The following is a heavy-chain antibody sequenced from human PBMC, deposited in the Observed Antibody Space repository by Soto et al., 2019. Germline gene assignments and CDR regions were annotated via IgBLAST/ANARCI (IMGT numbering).Heavy chain of an antibody. V-gene: IGHV3-15*01. D-gene: IGHD6-19*01. CDR2: IKSKTDGGTT. J-gene: IGHJ4*02. CDR3: TTDFSLCYSSGLDY. CDR1: GFTFSNAW. Sequence: PGGSLSLSCAASGFTFSNAWMSWVRQAPGKGLEWVGRIKSKTDGGTTDYAAPVKGRFTISRDDSKNTLYLQMNSLKTEDTAVYYCTTDFSLCYSSGLDYWGQGTLVTVSS.